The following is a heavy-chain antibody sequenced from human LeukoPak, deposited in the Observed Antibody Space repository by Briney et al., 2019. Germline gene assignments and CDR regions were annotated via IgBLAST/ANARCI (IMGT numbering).Heavy chain of an antibody. CDR2: ISAYNGNT. D-gene: IGHD5-24*01. J-gene: IGHJ4*02. Sequence: ASVKASGNASGYTFTSYGISWVRQAPGQGLEWMGWISAYNGNTNSAQKLQGRVTMTTDTSPSTAYMELRSLRSDDTAVYYCARPAVEMAVLYFDYWGQATLVTASS. CDR3: ARPAVEMAVLYFDY. CDR1: GYTFTSYG. V-gene: IGHV1-18*01.